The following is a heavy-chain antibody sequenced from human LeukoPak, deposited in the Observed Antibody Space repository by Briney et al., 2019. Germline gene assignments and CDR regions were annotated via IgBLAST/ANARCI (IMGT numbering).Heavy chain of an antibody. J-gene: IGHJ5*02. V-gene: IGHV1-18*01. CDR1: GYTFTSYG. D-gene: IGHD6-13*01. CDR3: ARDRYSSSWYKVSGWFDP. Sequence: ASVKVSCKASGYTFTSYGISWVRQAPGQGLEWMGWLSAYNGNTNYAQKRQGRVTMTTDTSTSTAYMELRSLRSDDTAVYYCARDRYSSSWYKVSGWFDPWGQGTLVTVSS. CDR2: LSAYNGNT.